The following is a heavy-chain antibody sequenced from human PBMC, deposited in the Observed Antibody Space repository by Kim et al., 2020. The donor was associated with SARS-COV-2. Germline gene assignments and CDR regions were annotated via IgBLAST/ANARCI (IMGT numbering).Heavy chain of an antibody. J-gene: IGHJ4*02. Sequence: ASVKVSCKASGYTFTGYYMHWVRQAPGQGLEWMGWINPNSGGTNYAQKFQGWVTMTRDTSISTAYMELSRLRSDDTAVYYCARDLGSPETFIAVAGTRGPHFHYWGQGTLVTVSS. CDR2: INPNSGGT. CDR3: ARDLGSPETFIAVAGTRGPHFHY. V-gene: IGHV1-2*04. D-gene: IGHD6-19*01. CDR1: GYTFTGYY.